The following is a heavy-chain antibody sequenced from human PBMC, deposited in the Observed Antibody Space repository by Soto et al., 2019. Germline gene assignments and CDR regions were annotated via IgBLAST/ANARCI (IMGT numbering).Heavy chain of an antibody. Sequence: SETLSLTCTVSGGSISSGGYYWSWIRQHPGKGLEWIGYIYYSGSTYYNPSLKSRVTISVDTSKNQFSLKLSSVTAADTAVYYCARYDHYYYGSGSSATGDAFDLWGHGTMVTVSS. CDR1: GGSISSGGYY. CDR2: IYYSGST. CDR3: ARYDHYYYGSGSSATGDAFDL. V-gene: IGHV4-31*03. J-gene: IGHJ3*01. D-gene: IGHD3-10*01.